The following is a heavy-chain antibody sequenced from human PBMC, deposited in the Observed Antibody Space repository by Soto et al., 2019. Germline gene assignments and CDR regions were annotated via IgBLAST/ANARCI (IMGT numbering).Heavy chain of an antibody. D-gene: IGHD6-13*01. CDR1: GGSFSGYY. J-gene: IGHJ4*02. CDR2: INHSGST. CDR3: ASEGIAAVAYYFDY. V-gene: IGHV4-34*01. Sequence: SETLSLTCAVYGGSFSGYYWSWIRQPPGKGLEWIGEINHSGSTNYNPSLKSRVTISVDTSKNQFSLKLSSVTAADTAVYYCASEGIAAVAYYFDYWGQGTLVTVSS.